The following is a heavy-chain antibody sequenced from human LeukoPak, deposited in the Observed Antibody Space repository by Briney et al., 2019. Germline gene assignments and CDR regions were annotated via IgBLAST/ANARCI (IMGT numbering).Heavy chain of an antibody. Sequence: ASVKVSCKASGYTFTSYGISWVRQAPGQGLEWMGWISAYNGNTNYAQKLQGRVTMTTDTSTSTAYMELRSLRSDDTAVYYCARDLMYCSSTICYGNWFDPWGQGTLVTVSS. CDR3: ARDLMYCSSTICYGNWFDP. CDR2: ISAYNGNT. V-gene: IGHV1-18*04. J-gene: IGHJ5*02. CDR1: GYTFTSYG. D-gene: IGHD2-2*01.